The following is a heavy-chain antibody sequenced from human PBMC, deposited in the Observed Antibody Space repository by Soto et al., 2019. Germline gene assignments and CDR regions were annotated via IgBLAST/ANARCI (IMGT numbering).Heavy chain of an antibody. CDR3: ASEAVAAHYYYYYMDV. Sequence: PGGSLRLSCAASGFTFSSYAMSWVRQAPGKGLEWVSAISGSGGSTYYADSVKGRFTISRDNSKNTLYLQMNSLRAEDTAVYYCASEAVAAHYYYYYMDVWGKGTTVTVYS. D-gene: IGHD6-19*01. V-gene: IGHV3-23*01. CDR2: ISGSGGST. J-gene: IGHJ6*03. CDR1: GFTFSSYA.